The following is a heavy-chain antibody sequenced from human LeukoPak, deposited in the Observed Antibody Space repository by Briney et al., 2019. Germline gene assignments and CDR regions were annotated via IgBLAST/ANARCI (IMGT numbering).Heavy chain of an antibody. V-gene: IGHV3-23*01. J-gene: IGHJ4*02. D-gene: IGHD3-9*01. CDR2: ISGSGGST. CDR3: AKGYNILTGYFDY. CDR1: GFTFSSYA. Sequence: GGSLRLSCAASGFTFSSYAMSWVRQAPGKGLEWVSAISGSGGSTYYADSVKGRFTISRDNSKNTLYLQLNSLRAEDTAVYYCAKGYNILTGYFDYWGQGTLVTVSS.